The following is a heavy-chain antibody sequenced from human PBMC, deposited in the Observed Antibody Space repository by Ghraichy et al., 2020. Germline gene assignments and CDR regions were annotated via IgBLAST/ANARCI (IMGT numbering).Heavy chain of an antibody. D-gene: IGHD4-17*01. J-gene: IGHJ4*02. CDR1: GFTFSSYS. Sequence: SCAASGFTFSSYSMNWVRQAPGKGLEWVSSISSSSSYIYYADSVKGRFTISRDNAKNSLYLQMNSLRAEDTAVYYCARDPYGDWTFDYWGQGTLVTVSS. CDR2: ISSSSSYI. V-gene: IGHV3-21*01. CDR3: ARDPYGDWTFDY.